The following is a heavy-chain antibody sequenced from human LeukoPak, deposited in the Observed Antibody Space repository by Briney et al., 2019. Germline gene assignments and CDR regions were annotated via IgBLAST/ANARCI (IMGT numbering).Heavy chain of an antibody. CDR3: ARGRPHGNDY. V-gene: IGHV3-48*01. J-gene: IGHJ4*02. CDR2: ISGSSGII. Sequence: GGSLRLSCAASGFTFNTYTMNWVRQAPGKGLEWVSYISGSSGIIDYADSVRGRFTISRDNAKNSLYLQMNSLRAEDTAVYYCARGRPHGNDYWGQGTLVTVSS. D-gene: IGHD4-23*01. CDR1: GFTFNTYT.